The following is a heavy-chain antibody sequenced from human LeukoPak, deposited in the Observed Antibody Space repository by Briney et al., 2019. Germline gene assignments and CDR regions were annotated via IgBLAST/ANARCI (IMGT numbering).Heavy chain of an antibody. CDR1: GGSISSGSYY. Sequence: SETLSLTCTVSGGSISSGSYYWSWIRQPAGKGLEWIGRIYTSGSTNYNPSLKSRVTMSVDTSKNQFSLKLSSVTAADTAVYYCARDSGYDFYYYMDVWGKGTTVTISS. D-gene: IGHD5-12*01. CDR3: ARDSGYDFYYYMDV. J-gene: IGHJ6*03. V-gene: IGHV4-61*02. CDR2: IYTSGST.